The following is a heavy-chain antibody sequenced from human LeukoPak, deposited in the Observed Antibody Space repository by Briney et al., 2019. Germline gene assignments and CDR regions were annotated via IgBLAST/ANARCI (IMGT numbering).Heavy chain of an antibody. CDR2: ISWDGGST. CDR1: GFTFDDYT. J-gene: IGHJ4*02. D-gene: IGHD3/OR15-3a*01. CDR3: AKDGTNYFDY. V-gene: IGHV3-43D*03. Sequence: GGSLRLSCAASGFTFDDYTMHWVRHAPGRGLEWVSLISWDGGSTYYEDSVKGRFTISRDNSKNSLYLQMNSLRAEDTALYYCAKDGTNYFDYWGQGTLVTVSS.